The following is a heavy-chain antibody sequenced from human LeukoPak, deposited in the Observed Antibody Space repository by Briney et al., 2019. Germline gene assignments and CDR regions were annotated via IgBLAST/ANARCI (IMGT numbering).Heavy chain of an antibody. CDR3: ARAGDFWSGYYHSRYYYYYYYMDV. CDR1: GGSISSYY. V-gene: IGHV4-59*01. D-gene: IGHD3-3*01. Sequence: SETLSLTCTVSGGSISSYYWSWIRQPPGKGLEWIGYIYYSGSTNYNPSLKSRVTISVDTSKNQFSLKLSSVTAADTAVYYCARAGDFWSGYYHSRYYYYYYYMDVWGKGTTVTVSS. J-gene: IGHJ6*03. CDR2: IYYSGST.